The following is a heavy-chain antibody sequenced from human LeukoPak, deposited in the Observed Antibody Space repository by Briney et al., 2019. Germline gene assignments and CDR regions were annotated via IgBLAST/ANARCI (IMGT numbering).Heavy chain of an antibody. D-gene: IGHD3-22*01. V-gene: IGHV3-21*01. CDR3: ARSRYYYDSSDYFDY. J-gene: IGHJ4*02. Sequence: GGSLRLSCAASGFTFSSYSMNWVRQAPGKGLEWVSSISSSSSYIYYADSVKGRFTISRDNAKNSLCLQMNSLRAEDTAVYYCARSRYYYDSSDYFDYWGQGTLVTVSS. CDR1: GFTFSSYS. CDR2: ISSSSSYI.